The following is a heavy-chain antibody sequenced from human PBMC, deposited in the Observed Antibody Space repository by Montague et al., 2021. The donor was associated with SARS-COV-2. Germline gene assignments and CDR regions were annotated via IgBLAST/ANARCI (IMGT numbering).Heavy chain of an antibody. D-gene: IGHD3-22*01. CDR1: GGSFSDNY. J-gene: IGHJ4*02. CDR3: ARGRQHFNMIVVVMTGGEYYFDY. Sequence: SETLSLTCAVYGGSFSDNYWSWIRKPPGKGQEWIGEINHRGTSNYNPSLKSRVSISVDTSKNQFYLYLGSVTAADTAVYYCARGRQHFNMIVVVMTGGEYYFDYWGQGTLVTVSS. CDR2: INHRGTS. V-gene: IGHV4-34*01.